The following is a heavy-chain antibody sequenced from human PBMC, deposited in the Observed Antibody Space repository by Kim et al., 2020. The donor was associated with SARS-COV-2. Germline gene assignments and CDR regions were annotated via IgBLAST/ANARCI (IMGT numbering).Heavy chain of an antibody. CDR3: AKHLLAVPGTWDDAFDI. V-gene: IGHV3-23*01. Sequence: GGSLRLSCAASGFTFSSYAMSWVRQAPGKGLEWVSSISLSGDTTYYADSVRGRFTISRDNSRNTLFLQMNSLRAEDTALFYCAKHLLAVPGTWDDAFDIWGQGTMVTVSS. J-gene: IGHJ3*02. CDR1: GFTFSSYA. CDR2: ISLSGDTT. D-gene: IGHD6-19*01.